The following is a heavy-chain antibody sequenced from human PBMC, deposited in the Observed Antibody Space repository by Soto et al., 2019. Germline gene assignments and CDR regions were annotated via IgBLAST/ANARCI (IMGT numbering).Heavy chain of an antibody. CDR2: ISSSSSYI. J-gene: IGHJ4*02. CDR3: ARDRSTTTVTTHYFDY. CDR1: GFTFSSYN. Sequence: PGGSLRLSCAASGFTFSSYNMNWVRQAPGKGLEWVSSISSSSSYIYYADSAKGRFTISKDNAKNSLYLQMNSLRAEYTAVYYCARDRSTTTVTTHYFDYWGQGTLVTGSS. D-gene: IGHD4-17*01. V-gene: IGHV3-21*01.